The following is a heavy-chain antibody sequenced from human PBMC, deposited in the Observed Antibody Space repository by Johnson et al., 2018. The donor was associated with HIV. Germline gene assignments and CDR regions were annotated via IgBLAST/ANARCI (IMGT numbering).Heavy chain of an antibody. CDR1: GFTFSSYP. V-gene: IGHV3-30-3*01. D-gene: IGHD2-2*01. J-gene: IGHJ3*02. CDR2: ISYDGSNK. Sequence: QVPLVESGGGVVQPGRSLRLSCEASGFTFSSYPMHWVRQAPGKGLEWVAVISYDGSNKYYADSVKGRFTISRDNSKNSLFLQMNSLRAEDTAVYFCARESLLPAMTAFDIWGQGTMVTVSS. CDR3: ARESLLPAMTAFDI.